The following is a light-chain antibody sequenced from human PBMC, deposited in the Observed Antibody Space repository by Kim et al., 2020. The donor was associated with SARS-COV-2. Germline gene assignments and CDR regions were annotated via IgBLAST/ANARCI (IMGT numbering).Light chain of an antibody. CDR2: RNN. CDR1: SSNIGINY. J-gene: IGLJ2*01. CDR3: AAWDDSLSGL. Sequence: PGQRVTISCSGSSSNIGINYVYWYQQFPGTAPKLLIYRNNQRPSGVPDRFSGSKSGTSASLAISGLRSEDEADYYCAAWDDSLSGLFGGGTQLTVL. V-gene: IGLV1-47*01.